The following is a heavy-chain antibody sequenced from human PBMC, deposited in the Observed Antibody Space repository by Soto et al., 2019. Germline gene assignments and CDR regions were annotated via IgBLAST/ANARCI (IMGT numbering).Heavy chain of an antibody. J-gene: IGHJ4*02. CDR1: GFTFQDYA. Sequence: EVQPVESGGGLGQPGRSLRLSCAASGFTFQDYAMHWVRQAPGKGLEWVASINGNSGNIGYADSVKGRFTISRDNAKSSLYVEMTSLRVEDTALYYCARDVGDVARNLLYWGQGTLVTVSS. D-gene: IGHD5-12*01. CDR2: INGNSGNI. V-gene: IGHV3-9*01. CDR3: ARDVGDVARNLLY.